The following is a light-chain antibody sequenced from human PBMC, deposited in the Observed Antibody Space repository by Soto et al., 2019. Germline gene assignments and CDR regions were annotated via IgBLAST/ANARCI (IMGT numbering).Light chain of an antibody. CDR1: SSDVGGYDF. CDR2: EVR. J-gene: IGLJ1*01. V-gene: IGLV2-14*01. Sequence: QSALTQPASMSGSPGQSITISCTGTSSDVGGYDFVSWYQHHPGKAPKLIIYEVRTRPSGVSDRFSGSKSGNTASLTISGLQAEDEADYYCSSYTSDWGVFGTGTKLTVL. CDR3: SSYTSDWGV.